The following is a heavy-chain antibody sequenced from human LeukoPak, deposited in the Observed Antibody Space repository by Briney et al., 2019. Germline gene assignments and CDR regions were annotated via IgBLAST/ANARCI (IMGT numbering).Heavy chain of an antibody. CDR2: IYYSGST. CDR1: GGSISSYY. Sequence: SETLSLTCTVSGGSISSYYWSWIRQPPGKGLEWIGYIYYSGSTNYNPSLKSRVTISVDTSKNQFSLKLSSVTAADTAVYYCARLLVHSSGWYQMFFGGQGTLVTVSS. D-gene: IGHD6-19*01. CDR3: ARLLVHSSGWYQMFF. V-gene: IGHV4-59*01. J-gene: IGHJ4*02.